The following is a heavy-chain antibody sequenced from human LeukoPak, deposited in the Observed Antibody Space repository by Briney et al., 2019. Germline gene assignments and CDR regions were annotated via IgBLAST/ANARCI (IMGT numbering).Heavy chain of an antibody. CDR3: ARTFSSSWPYYSYYYYMDV. Sequence: PSETLSLACTVSGGSISSSSYYWGWIRQPPGKGLEWIGSIYYTGSTFYNPSLNSRVTISVDTSKNHFCLKLSSVTAADTAVYYCARTFSSSWPYYSYYYYMDVWGKGTTVTISS. J-gene: IGHJ6*03. D-gene: IGHD6-13*01. CDR2: IYYTGST. CDR1: GGSISSSSYY. V-gene: IGHV4-39*01.